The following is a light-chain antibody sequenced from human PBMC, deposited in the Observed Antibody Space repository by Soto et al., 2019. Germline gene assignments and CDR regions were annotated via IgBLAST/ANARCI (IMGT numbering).Light chain of an antibody. CDR2: DVS. CDR1: QSISSW. CDR3: QQYNSYSPWK. V-gene: IGKV1-5*01. J-gene: IGKJ1*01. Sequence: DIQMTQSPSTLSASVGDIVTITCRASQSISSWLAWYQQKPGKAPNLLIYDVSNLESGVPSRFSGSGSGTEFTLTISSLQADDFATYYCQQYNSYSPWKFGQGTKVDIK.